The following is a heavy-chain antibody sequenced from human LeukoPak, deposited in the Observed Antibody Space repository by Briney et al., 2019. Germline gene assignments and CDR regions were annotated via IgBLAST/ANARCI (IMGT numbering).Heavy chain of an antibody. J-gene: IGHJ6*03. Sequence: PGGSLRLSCAASGFTFSTYGIHWVRRAPGKGLEWVAFIYNDGYNKYYADSVKGRFTISRDNSKNTVYLQMNSLSADDTAIFYCAKRGDYSNNFYIDVWGKGTTVTVFS. CDR3: AKRGDYSNNFYIDV. CDR1: GFTFSTYG. V-gene: IGHV3-30*02. CDR2: IYNDGYNK. D-gene: IGHD4-11*01.